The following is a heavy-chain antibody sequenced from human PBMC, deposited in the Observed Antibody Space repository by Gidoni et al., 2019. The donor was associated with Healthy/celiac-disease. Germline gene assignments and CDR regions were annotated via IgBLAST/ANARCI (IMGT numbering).Heavy chain of an antibody. V-gene: IGHV1-3*01. J-gene: IGHJ4*02. CDR3: ARAWGDCSGCSCYPYYFDY. CDR2: INAGNGNT. Sequence: VQSGAAVKKPGASVKVSCKASGYTFTSYAMHWVRQAPGQRLEWMGWINAGNGNTKYSQKFQGRVTITRDTSATTAYMELSSLRSEDTAVYYCARAWGDCSGCSCYPYYFDYWGQGTLVTVSS. D-gene: IGHD2-15*01. CDR1: GYTFTSYA.